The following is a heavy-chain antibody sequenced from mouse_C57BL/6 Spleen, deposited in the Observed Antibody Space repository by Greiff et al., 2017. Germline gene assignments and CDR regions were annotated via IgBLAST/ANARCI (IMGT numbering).Heavy chain of an antibody. Sequence: MLVESGGGLVKPGGSLKLSCAASGFTFSSYTMSWVRQTPEKRLEWVATISGGGGNTYYPDSVKGRFTISRDNAKNTLYLQMSSLRSEDTALYYCARHGDGYCFYAMDYWGQGTSVTVSS. V-gene: IGHV5-9*01. CDR3: ARHGDGYCFYAMDY. D-gene: IGHD2-3*01. CDR1: GFTFSSYT. J-gene: IGHJ4*01. CDR2: ISGGGGNT.